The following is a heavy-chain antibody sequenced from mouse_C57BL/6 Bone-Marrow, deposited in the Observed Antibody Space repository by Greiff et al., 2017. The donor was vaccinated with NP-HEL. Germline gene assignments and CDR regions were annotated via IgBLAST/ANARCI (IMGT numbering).Heavy chain of an antibody. J-gene: IGHJ1*03. CDR3: ARHHYYGSSDWYFDV. CDR1: EYEFPSHD. CDR2: INSDGGST. V-gene: IGHV5-2*03. D-gene: IGHD1-1*01. Sequence: EVKLEESGGGLVQPGESLKLSCESNEYEFPSHDMSWVRKTPEKRLELVAAINSDGGSTYYPATMERRFIISRDNTKKTLYLQMSSLRSEDTALYYCARHHYYGSSDWYFDVWGTGTTVTVSS.